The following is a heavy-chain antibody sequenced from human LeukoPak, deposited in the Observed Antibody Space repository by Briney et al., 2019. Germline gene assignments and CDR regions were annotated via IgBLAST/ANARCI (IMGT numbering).Heavy chain of an antibody. CDR3: ARGKGSYYHNWFDP. CDR2: INHSGST. J-gene: IGHJ5*02. V-gene: IGHV4-34*01. CDR1: GGSFSGYC. Sequence: RASETLSLTCAVYGGSFSGYCWSWIRQPPGKGLEWIGEINHSGSTNYNPSLKSRVTISVDTSKNQFSLKLSSVTAADTAVYYCARGKGSYYHNWFDPWGQGTLVTVSS. D-gene: IGHD3-10*01.